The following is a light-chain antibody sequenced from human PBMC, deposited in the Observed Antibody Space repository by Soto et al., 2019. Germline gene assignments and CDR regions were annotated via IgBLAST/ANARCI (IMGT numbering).Light chain of an antibody. CDR2: AAS. CDR3: QQSYSTLT. CDR1: QSISSY. V-gene: IGKV1-39*01. Sequence: DSQMTQSPSSLSASVGDRVTITCRASQSISSYLNWYQQKPGKAPXXLIYAASSLQSGVPSRFSGSGSGTDFTLTISILQHEDFATYYCQQSYSTLTFGPGTKVDI. J-gene: IGKJ3*01.